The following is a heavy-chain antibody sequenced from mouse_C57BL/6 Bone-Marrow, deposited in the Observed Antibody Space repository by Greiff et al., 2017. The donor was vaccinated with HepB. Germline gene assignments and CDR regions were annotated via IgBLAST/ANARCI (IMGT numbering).Heavy chain of an antibody. CDR1: GFNIKNTY. J-gene: IGHJ2*01. D-gene: IGHD1-1*01. CDR2: IDPANGNT. Sequence: EVKLVESVAELVRPGASVKLSCTASGFNIKNTYMHWVKQRPEQGLEWIGRIDPANGNTKYAPKFQGKATITADTSSNTAYLQLSSLTSEDTAIYYCARRTLLRSWYFDYWGQGTTLTVSS. CDR3: ARRTLLRSWYFDY. V-gene: IGHV14-3*01.